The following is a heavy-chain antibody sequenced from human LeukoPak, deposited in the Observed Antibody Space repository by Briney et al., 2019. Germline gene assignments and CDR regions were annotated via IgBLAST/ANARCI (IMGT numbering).Heavy chain of an antibody. D-gene: IGHD3-3*01. V-gene: IGHV1-24*01. CDR2: FDPEDGET. CDR1: GYTLTELS. CDR3: ATSREYYDFWSGQFDY. J-gene: IGHJ4*02. Sequence: ASVKVSCKVSGYTLTELSMHWVRQAPGQGPEWMGGFDPEDGETIYAHKYQGRVTMTEDTSTDTAYMELSSLRSEDTAVYYCATSREYYDFWSGQFDYWGQGTLVTVSS.